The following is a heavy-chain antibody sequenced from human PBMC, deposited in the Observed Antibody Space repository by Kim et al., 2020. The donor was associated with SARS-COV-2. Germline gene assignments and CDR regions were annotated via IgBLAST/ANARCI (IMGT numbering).Heavy chain of an antibody. J-gene: IGHJ4*02. V-gene: IGHV3-30*18. D-gene: IGHD5-12*01. CDR3: AKDSTPMSVAMIPDYFDF. CDR1: GFTFSAYG. Sequence: GGSLRLSCAASGFTFSAYGMHWVRQAPGKGLEWVAVITHDGSNKYYADSVKGRFTISRDNSKNTLYLQMNSLRGDDMAVYYCAKDSTPMSVAMIPDYFDFWGQGTLVTVSS. CDR2: ITHDGSNK.